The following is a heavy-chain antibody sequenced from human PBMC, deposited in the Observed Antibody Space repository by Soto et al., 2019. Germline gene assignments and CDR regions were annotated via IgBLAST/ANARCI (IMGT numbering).Heavy chain of an antibody. CDR1: GFTFSSYA. V-gene: IGHV3-30-3*01. CDR2: ISYDGSNK. CDR3: ARDSAYYYYGMDV. J-gene: IGHJ6*02. Sequence: QVQLVESGGGVVQPGRSLRLSCAASGFTFSSYAMHWVRQAPGKGLEWVAVISYDGSNKYYADSVKGRFTISRDNSKNTLYLQVNSLRAEDTAVYYCARDSAYYYYGMDVWGQGTTVTVSS. D-gene: IGHD6-19*01.